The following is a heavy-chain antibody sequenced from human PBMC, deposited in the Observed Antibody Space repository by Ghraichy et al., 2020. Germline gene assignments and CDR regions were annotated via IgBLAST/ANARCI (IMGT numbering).Heavy chain of an antibody. CDR3: ARDEGITMLRGAKAAFDI. Sequence: SVKVSCKASGGTFSSYAINWVRQAPGQGLEWMGGIIPIFGTANYAQKFQGRVTITADKSTNTAYMELSSLRSEDTAVYYCARDEGITMLRGAKAAFDIWGQETLVTVSS. CDR1: GGTFSSYA. V-gene: IGHV1-69*06. CDR2: IIPIFGTA. D-gene: IGHD3-10*01. J-gene: IGHJ3*02.